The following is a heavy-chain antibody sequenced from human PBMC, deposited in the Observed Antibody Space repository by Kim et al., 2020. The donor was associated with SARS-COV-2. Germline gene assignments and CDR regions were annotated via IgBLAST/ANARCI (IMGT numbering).Heavy chain of an antibody. V-gene: IGHV1-69*13. J-gene: IGHJ4*02. Sequence: SVKVSCKASGGTFSSYAISWVRQAPGQGLEWMGGIIPIFGTANYAQKFQGRVTITADESTSTAYMELSSLRSEDTAVYYCARADAVYYYDSSGYYGVFWGQGTLVTVSS. CDR2: IIPIFGTA. D-gene: IGHD3-22*01. CDR3: ARADAVYYYDSSGYYGVF. CDR1: GGTFSSYA.